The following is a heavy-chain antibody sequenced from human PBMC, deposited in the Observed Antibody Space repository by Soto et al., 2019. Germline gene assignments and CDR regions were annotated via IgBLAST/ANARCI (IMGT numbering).Heavy chain of an antibody. V-gene: IGHV3-21*01. Sequence: EVQLVESGGGLVKPGGSLRLSCVASEFSFSTYNMKWVRQAPGEGLQWVSFISRTSSHIHYADSVQGRFTISRDNAKNSLYLQMNSLRAEDTAVYLCARDPAADGYYGMDVWGEGTTVTVSS. J-gene: IGHJ6*04. D-gene: IGHD6-13*01. CDR2: ISRTSSHI. CDR3: ARDPAADGYYGMDV. CDR1: EFSFSTYN.